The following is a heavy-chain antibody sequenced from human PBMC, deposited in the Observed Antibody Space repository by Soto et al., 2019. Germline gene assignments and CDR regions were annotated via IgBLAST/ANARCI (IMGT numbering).Heavy chain of an antibody. J-gene: IGHJ6*02. CDR2: IVVASGQT. V-gene: IGHV1-58*02. CDR1: GSCFIRSD. Sequence: SVKVSYTASGSCFIRSDIQLVRQAHGQRLECIGWIVVASGQTNYAQNFRGRVAITRDTSTATAYIELTGLTSEDTAVYFCSADRPDIGVGWWVWGQGTTVTVSS. D-gene: IGHD2-15*01. CDR3: SADRPDIGVGWWV.